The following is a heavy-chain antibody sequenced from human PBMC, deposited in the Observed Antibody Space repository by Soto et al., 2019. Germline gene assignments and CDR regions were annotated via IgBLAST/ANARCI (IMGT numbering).Heavy chain of an antibody. Sequence: QITLKESGPTLVNPTQTLTLTCTFSGFSLSTSGVGVGWIRQPPGKALEWLALIYWDDDKRYSPSLKSRLTITKDTSKNQVVLTMTNMDPVDTATYYCAQEGDFWSGYYTAFGYWGQGTLVTVSS. J-gene: IGHJ4*02. CDR1: GFSLSTSGVG. D-gene: IGHD3-3*01. CDR3: AQEGDFWSGYYTAFGY. V-gene: IGHV2-5*02. CDR2: IYWDDDK.